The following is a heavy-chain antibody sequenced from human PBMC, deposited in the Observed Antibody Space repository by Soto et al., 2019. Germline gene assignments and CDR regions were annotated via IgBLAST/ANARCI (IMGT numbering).Heavy chain of an antibody. CDR1: GFTFSSYG. V-gene: IGHV3-30*18. Sequence: GSLRLSCAASGFTFSSYGMHWVRQAPGKGLEWVAVISYDGGKRYYADSVKGRFTISRDNSENTLYLQVNSLRPEDAAVYYCAKDRRGHSEGYNFGEHFQHWGQGTLVTVSS. CDR2: ISYDGGKR. CDR3: AKDRRGHSEGYNFGEHFQH. D-gene: IGHD5-12*01. J-gene: IGHJ1*01.